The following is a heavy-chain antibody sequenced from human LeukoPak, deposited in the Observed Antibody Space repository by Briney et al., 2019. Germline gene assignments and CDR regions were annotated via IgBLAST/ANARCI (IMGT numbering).Heavy chain of an antibody. Sequence: SETLSLTCAVYDGSFSGYYWSWIRQPPGKGLEWIGNIYYIGSTYYNPSLKSRVTISVDTSKNQFSLKLSSVTAADTAVYYCARLRITMVRGVIITSNYYYYMDVWGKGTTVTISS. J-gene: IGHJ6*03. CDR2: IYYIGST. CDR1: DGSFSGYY. V-gene: IGHV4-34*01. D-gene: IGHD3-10*01. CDR3: ARLRITMVRGVIITSNYYYYMDV.